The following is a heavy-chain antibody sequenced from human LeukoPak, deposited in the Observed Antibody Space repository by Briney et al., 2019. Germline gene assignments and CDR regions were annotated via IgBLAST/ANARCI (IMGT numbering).Heavy chain of an antibody. D-gene: IGHD2-21*02. Sequence: GRSLRLSCTASGFTFSDYAMSWVRQAPGKGLGWGGFIRSKAYGGTTEYAASVKGRFTISRDDSKSIVYLQMDSLKTEDTAVYYCTRVFCGGDCFYIHRYYFHYWGQGTLVTVSS. CDR3: TRVFCGGDCFYIHRYYFHY. V-gene: IGHV3-49*04. J-gene: IGHJ4*02. CDR2: IRSKAYGGTT. CDR1: GFTFSDYA.